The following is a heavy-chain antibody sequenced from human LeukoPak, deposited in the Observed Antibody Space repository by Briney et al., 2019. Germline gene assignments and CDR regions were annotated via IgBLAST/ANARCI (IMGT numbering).Heavy chain of an antibody. CDR1: GFTFSSYW. Sequence: GGSLRLSCAASGFTFSSYWMSWVRQAPGKGLEWVANIKQDGSEKYYVDSVKGRFTISRDNAKNSLYLQMNSLRAEDTAVYYCARGGSTRIYYFDYWGQGTLVTVSS. CDR3: ARGGSTRIYYFDY. V-gene: IGHV3-7*03. J-gene: IGHJ4*02. CDR2: IKQDGSEK.